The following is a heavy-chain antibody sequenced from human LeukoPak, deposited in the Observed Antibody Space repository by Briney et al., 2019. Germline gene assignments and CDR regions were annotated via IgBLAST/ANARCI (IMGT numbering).Heavy chain of an antibody. Sequence: QAGGSLRLSCAASGFTFSSYAMSWVRQAPGKGLEWVSAISGSGGSTYHADSVKGRFTISRDNPKNTLYLQMNSLRAEDTAVYYCAKDPGTDQSSSGWYYYYYGMDVWGQGTTVTVSS. J-gene: IGHJ6*02. D-gene: IGHD6-19*01. CDR1: GFTFSSYA. V-gene: IGHV3-23*01. CDR3: AKDPGTDQSSSGWYYYYYGMDV. CDR2: ISGSGGST.